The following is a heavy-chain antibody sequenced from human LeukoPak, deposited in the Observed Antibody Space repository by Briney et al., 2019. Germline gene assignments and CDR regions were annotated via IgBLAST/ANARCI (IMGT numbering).Heavy chain of an antibody. CDR2: IYYSGST. CDR1: GGSISNYY. CDR3: ARLMAPVAPPFSGDSSGYYREID. J-gene: IGHJ4*02. D-gene: IGHD3-22*01. V-gene: IGHV4-59*08. Sequence: PSETLSLTCTVSGGSISNYYWSWIRQPPGKGLEWIGYIYYSGSTNYNPSLKSRVTISVDTSKNQFSLKLSSVTAADTAVYYCARLMAPVAPPFSGDSSGYYREIDWGQGTLVTVSS.